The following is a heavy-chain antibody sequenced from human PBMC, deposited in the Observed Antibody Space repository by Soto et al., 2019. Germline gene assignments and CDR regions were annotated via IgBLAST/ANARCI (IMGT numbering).Heavy chain of an antibody. J-gene: IGHJ6*02. CDR3: ARLSGDHSAFFSYGMDA. D-gene: IGHD2-21*01. CDR1: GFTFSSFV. V-gene: IGHV3-74*01. Sequence: PVGSLRLSCATSGFTFSSFVMQWVRQAPGKGPEWLSGINSDGTISSYADSVKGRFTISRDNARNTLSLQMNSLRADDTAVYYCARLSGDHSAFFSYGMDAWGQGTTVTVSS. CDR2: INSDGTIS.